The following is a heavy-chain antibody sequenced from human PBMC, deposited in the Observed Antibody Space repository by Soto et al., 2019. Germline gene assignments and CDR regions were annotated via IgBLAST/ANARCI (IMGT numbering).Heavy chain of an antibody. CDR3: ARDPDSSGWPYYFDY. V-gene: IGHV3-33*01. CDR1: GFTFSSYG. Sequence: GGSLRLSCAASGFTFSSYGMHWVRQAPGKGLEWVAVIWYDGSNKYYADSVKGRFTISRDNSKNTLYLQMNSLRAEDTAVYYCARDPDSSGWPYYFDYWGQGTLVTVSS. J-gene: IGHJ4*02. CDR2: IWYDGSNK. D-gene: IGHD6-19*01.